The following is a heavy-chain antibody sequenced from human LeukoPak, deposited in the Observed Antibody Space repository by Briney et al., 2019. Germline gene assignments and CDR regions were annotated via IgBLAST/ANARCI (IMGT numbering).Heavy chain of an antibody. Sequence: ASVTVSCKASGYTFTTYDINWVRQATGQGLEWMGWMNPNSGDTDYAQKFQGRINMTRNTSISTAYMELSSLRSEDTAVYYCVRWYYRSGWTNWFDPWGQGTLVTVSS. D-gene: IGHD6-19*01. CDR1: GYTFTTYD. V-gene: IGHV1-8*01. CDR2: MNPNSGDT. J-gene: IGHJ5*02. CDR3: VRWYYRSGWTNWFDP.